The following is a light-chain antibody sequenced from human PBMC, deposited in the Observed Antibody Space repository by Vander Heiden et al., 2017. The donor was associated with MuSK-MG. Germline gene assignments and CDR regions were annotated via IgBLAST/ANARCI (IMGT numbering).Light chain of an antibody. J-gene: IGKJ1*01. V-gene: IGKV4-1*01. Sequence: IVMTQSPASLAVSLAEGATIALKSSQSVLSSSDNKGHLSWYQQKAGQPPKLLIYWASTRESGVPDRFSGSGSGTDFTLTISSLQAEDVAVYYCQQHNNLPRTFGQGTKVEIK. CDR2: WAS. CDR1: QSVLSSSDNKGH. CDR3: QQHNNLPRT.